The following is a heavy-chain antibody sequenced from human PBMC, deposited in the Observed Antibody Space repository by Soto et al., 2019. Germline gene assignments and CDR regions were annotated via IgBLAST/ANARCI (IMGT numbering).Heavy chain of an antibody. CDR1: GFMFSDYA. Sequence: EVQLLESGGGLVQPGGSLRLSCVASGFMFSDYAMSWVRQAPGRGLEWVSTLSGRSDSTYSADSVKGRFIISRDNSRNALFLQMSSLRAEDTAVYYCANGPSRDLSGSYFDWWGQGPVVRVSS. V-gene: IGHV3-23*01. J-gene: IGHJ4*02. CDR2: LSGRSDST. D-gene: IGHD3-3*01. CDR3: ANGPSRDLSGSYFDW.